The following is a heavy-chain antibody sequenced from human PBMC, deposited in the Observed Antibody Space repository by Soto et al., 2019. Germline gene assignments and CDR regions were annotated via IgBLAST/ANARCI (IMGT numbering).Heavy chain of an antibody. D-gene: IGHD2-2*02. Sequence: SAKVSCKASGFTFTSSAVQWVRQARGQRLEWIGWIVVGSGNTNYAQKFQERVTITRDMSTSTAYMELSSLRSEDTAVYYCAADTFSGCSTSCYSFGMDVWGQGTTVTVSS. CDR2: IVVGSGNT. CDR1: GFTFTSSA. V-gene: IGHV1-58*01. CDR3: AADTFSGCSTSCYSFGMDV. J-gene: IGHJ6*02.